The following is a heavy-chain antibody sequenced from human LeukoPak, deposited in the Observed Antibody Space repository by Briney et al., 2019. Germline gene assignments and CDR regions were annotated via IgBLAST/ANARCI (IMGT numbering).Heavy chain of an antibody. V-gene: IGHV4-34*01. CDR3: ARVIAYYDFWSGPERPDYYYYMDV. Sequence: SETLSLTCAVYGGSFSGYYWSWIRQPPGKGLEWIGEINHSGSTNYNPSLKSRVTISVDTSKNQFSLKLSSVTAADTAVYYCARVIAYYDFWSGPERPDYYYYMDVWGKGTTVTVSS. CDR2: INHSGST. D-gene: IGHD3-3*01. CDR1: GGSFSGYY. J-gene: IGHJ6*03.